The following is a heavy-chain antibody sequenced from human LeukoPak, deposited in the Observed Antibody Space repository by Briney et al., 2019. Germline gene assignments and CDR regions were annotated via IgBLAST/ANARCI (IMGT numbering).Heavy chain of an antibody. CDR2: INPSGGST. D-gene: IGHD4-17*01. CDR1: GYTFTSYY. V-gene: IGHV1-46*01. CDR3: ARDSSPSDYGDPNRGPDWFDP. Sequence: ASVKVSCKASGYTFTSYYMHWVRQAPGQGLEWMGIINPSGGSTSYAQKFQGRVTITADKSTSTAYMELSSLRSEDTAVYYCARDSSPSDYGDPNRGPDWFDPWGQGTLVTVSS. J-gene: IGHJ5*02.